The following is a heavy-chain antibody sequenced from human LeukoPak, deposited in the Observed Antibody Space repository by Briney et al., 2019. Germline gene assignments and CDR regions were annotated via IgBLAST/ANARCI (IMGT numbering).Heavy chain of an antibody. J-gene: IGHJ3*01. CDR1: GYTFTSYD. CDR3: AGRIVRDDVDL. D-gene: IGHD1-26*01. Sequence: ASVKVSCKASGYTFTSYDINWVRQASGQGLEWMGWMNPNSGNTGYAQRFQGRVTMTRNTSISTAYMELSSLRSEDTAVYYCAGRIVRDDVDLWGQGTMVTVSS. V-gene: IGHV1-8*01. CDR2: MNPNSGNT.